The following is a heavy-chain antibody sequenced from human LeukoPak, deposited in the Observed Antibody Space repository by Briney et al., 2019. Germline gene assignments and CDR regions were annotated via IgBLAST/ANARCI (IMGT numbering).Heavy chain of an antibody. CDR2: ISSSSYI. D-gene: IGHD4-17*01. J-gene: IGHJ4*02. CDR1: GFTFSSYS. CDR3: ARGGDYGDYVHY. Sequence: GGSLRLSCAASGFTFSSYSMNWVRQAPGKGLEWVSSISSSSYIYYADSVKGRFTISRDNAKNSLYLQMNSLRAEDTAVYYCARGGDYGDYVHYWGQGTLVTVSS. V-gene: IGHV3-21*01.